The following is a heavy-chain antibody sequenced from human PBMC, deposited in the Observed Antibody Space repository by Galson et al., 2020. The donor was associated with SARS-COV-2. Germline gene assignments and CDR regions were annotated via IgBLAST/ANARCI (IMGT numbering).Heavy chain of an antibody. CDR1: GGTFSSYA. CDR2: IIPLFGTA. CDR3: ARDLGTRGYCSSTSVRNYDYGMDV. Sequence: SVKVSCKASGGTFSSYAISWVRQAPGQGLEWMGGIIPLFGTANYAQKFQGRVTITADESTSTAYMELSSLRSEYTAVYYCARDLGTRGYCSSTSVRNYDYGMDVWGQGTTVTVSS. D-gene: IGHD2-2*01. V-gene: IGHV1-69*13. J-gene: IGHJ6*02.